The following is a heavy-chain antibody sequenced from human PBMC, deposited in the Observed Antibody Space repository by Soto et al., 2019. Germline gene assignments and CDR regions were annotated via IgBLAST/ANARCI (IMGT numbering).Heavy chain of an antibody. CDR2: INHSGST. CDR1: GGSFSGYY. J-gene: IGHJ4*02. D-gene: IGHD1-7*01. CDR3: ARGVRYRGITGTTGGFDY. V-gene: IGHV4-34*01. Sequence: SETLSLTCAVYGGSFSGYYWSWIRQPPGKGLEWIGEINHSGSTNYNPSLKSRVTISVDTSKNQFSLKLSSVTAADTAVYYCARGVRYRGITGTTGGFDYWGQGTLVTVSS.